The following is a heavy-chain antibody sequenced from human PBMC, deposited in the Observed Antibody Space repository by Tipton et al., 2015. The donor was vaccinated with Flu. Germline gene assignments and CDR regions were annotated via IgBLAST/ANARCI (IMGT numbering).Heavy chain of an antibody. CDR3: TRGGGKYYFYGMDV. D-gene: IGHD3-16*01. J-gene: IGHJ6*02. Sequence: TLSLTCTVSGGSISSYYWSWIRQPPGKGLEWIGYIYYSGSTNYNPSLKSRVTISVDTSKNQFSLNLRSVTAADTAVYYCTRGGGKYYFYGMDVWGQGTTVTVSS. CDR2: IYYSGST. CDR1: GGSISSYY. V-gene: IGHV4-59*12.